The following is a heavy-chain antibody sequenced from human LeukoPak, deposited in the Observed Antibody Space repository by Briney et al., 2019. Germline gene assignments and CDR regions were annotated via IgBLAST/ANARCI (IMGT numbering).Heavy chain of an antibody. CDR1: GFTFSSYW. CDR3: ARVKDTNDDITFQH. V-gene: IGHV3-7*01. D-gene: IGHD3-9*01. Sequence: PGGSLRLSCAASGFTFSSYWMSWVRQAPGKGLEWVASIKQDGSQKPYVDSVKGRFTISRDNGKNSLDLQMNSLRAEDTAIYFCARVKDTNDDITFQHWGQGTPVSVSS. CDR2: IKQDGSQK. J-gene: IGHJ1*01.